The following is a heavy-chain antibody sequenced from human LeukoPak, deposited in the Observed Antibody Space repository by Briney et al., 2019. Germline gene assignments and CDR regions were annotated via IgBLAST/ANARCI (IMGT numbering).Heavy chain of an antibody. J-gene: IGHJ4*02. CDR3: ARVYDDYVWGTYRYTDY. V-gene: IGHV1-18*01. Sequence: ASVKVSCKASGYTFTSYAITWVRQAPGQGLEWMGWISAYNGNTYYAQRLQGRVTMTTDTSTSTAYMELRSQRSDDTAVYYCARVYDDYVWGTYRYTDYWGQGTLVTVSS. CDR1: GYTFTSYA. D-gene: IGHD3-16*02. CDR2: ISAYNGNT.